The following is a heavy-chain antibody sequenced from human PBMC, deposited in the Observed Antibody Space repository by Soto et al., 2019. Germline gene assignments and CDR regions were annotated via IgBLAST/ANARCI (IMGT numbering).Heavy chain of an antibody. CDR3: ARGRRKLSSSSGWFDP. D-gene: IGHD6-6*01. CDR2: MNPNSGNT. Sequence: ASVKVSCKASGYTFASYDINWVRQATGQGLEWMGWMNPNSGNTGYAQKFQGRVTMTRNTSISTAYMELSSLRSEDTALYYCARGRRKLSSSSGWFDPWGQGTLVTVSS. CDR1: GYTFASYD. J-gene: IGHJ5*02. V-gene: IGHV1-8*01.